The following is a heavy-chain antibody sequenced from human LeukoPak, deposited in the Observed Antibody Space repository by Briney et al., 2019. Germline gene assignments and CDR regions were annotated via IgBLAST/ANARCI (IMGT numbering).Heavy chain of an antibody. CDR1: GYSFTSYW. Sequence: GESLRISCKGSGYSFTSYWISWVRQMPGKGLEWMGRIDPSDSYTNYSPSSQGHVAISADKSISTAYLQWSSLKASDTAMYYCALGWVATNDYWGQGTLVTVSS. CDR2: IDPSDSYT. D-gene: IGHD5-12*01. J-gene: IGHJ4*02. V-gene: IGHV5-10-1*01. CDR3: ALGWVATNDY.